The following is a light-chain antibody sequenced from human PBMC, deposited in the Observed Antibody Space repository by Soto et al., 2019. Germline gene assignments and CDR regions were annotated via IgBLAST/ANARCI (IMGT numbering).Light chain of an antibody. CDR1: QNISSS. Sequence: ETVLTQSPATLSLSPGERDTLYCRDSQNISSSLAWYQQTPGQSPRLLIYVASKRASCFPARFSGSGSGTDFTLTISSLEPEDFAVYYCQQRFTWPSFGPGTKVDIK. V-gene: IGKV3-11*01. CDR2: VAS. J-gene: IGKJ3*01. CDR3: QQRFTWPS.